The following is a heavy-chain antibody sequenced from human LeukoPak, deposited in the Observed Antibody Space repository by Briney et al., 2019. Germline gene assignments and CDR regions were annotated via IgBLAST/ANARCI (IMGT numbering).Heavy chain of an antibody. CDR1: GFTFNSCA. CDR3: AKRDYYSFDY. CDR2: ISDSGTST. Sequence: GGSLRLSCAASGFTFNSCAMSWVRQAPGKGLEWVSTISDSGTSTFYADSVKGRFTISRDNSKNTLYVQMNSLRAEDTAVYYCAKRDYYSFDYWCQGTLVTVSS. V-gene: IGHV3-23*01. D-gene: IGHD2/OR15-2a*01. J-gene: IGHJ4*02.